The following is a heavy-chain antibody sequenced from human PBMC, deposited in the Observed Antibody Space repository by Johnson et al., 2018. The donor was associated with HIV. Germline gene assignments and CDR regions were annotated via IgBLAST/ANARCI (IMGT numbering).Heavy chain of an antibody. D-gene: IGHD4-17*01. Sequence: VQLVESGGGVVQPGRSLRLSCAASGFTFSSYAMHWVRQAPGKGLEWVSGINWNSGSIGYVDSVKGRFTISRDNAKNSLYLQMNSLSAEDTAVYYCARDEDDDGASGAFDIWGQGTMVTVSS. CDR3: ARDEDDDGASGAFDI. V-gene: IGHV3-48*04. CDR2: INWNSGSI. J-gene: IGHJ3*02. CDR1: GFTFSSYA.